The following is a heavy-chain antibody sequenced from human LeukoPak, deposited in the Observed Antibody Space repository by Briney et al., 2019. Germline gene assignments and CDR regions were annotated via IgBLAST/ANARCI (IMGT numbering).Heavy chain of an antibody. CDR1: GFTFSSYA. CDR3: AKDDAWGRYKD. Sequence: GGSLRLSCAASGFTFSSYAMSWVRQAPGKGLEWVSAISGSGGSTYYADSVKGRFTISRDNSKNTVSLQMDSLRGDDTAVYYCAKDDAWGRYKDWGQGTLVTVSS. D-gene: IGHD3-16*01. V-gene: IGHV3-23*01. CDR2: ISGSGGST. J-gene: IGHJ1*01.